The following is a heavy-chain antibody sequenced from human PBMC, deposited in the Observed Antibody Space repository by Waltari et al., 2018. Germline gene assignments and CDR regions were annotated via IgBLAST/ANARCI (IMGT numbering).Heavy chain of an antibody. J-gene: IGHJ6*02. D-gene: IGHD2-15*01. V-gene: IGHV1-8*03. CDR2: MNPNSGNT. Sequence: QVQLVQYGAEVKKPGASVKVSCKASGYTFTSYDINWVRQATGQGLEWMGWMNPNSGNTGYAQKFQGRVTITRNTSISTAYMELSSLRSEDTAVYYCARGEGGVVVAAMKHYGMDVWGQGTTVTVSS. CDR3: ARGEGGVVVAAMKHYGMDV. CDR1: GYTFTSYD.